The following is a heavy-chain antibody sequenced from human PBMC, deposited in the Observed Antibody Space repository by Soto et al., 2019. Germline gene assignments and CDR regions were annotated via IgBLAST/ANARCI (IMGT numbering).Heavy chain of an antibody. D-gene: IGHD5-18*01. V-gene: IGHV1-2*02. J-gene: IGHJ6*02. CDR2: INPNSGGT. CDR1: GYTFTGYY. Sequence: ASVKVSCKASGYTFTGYYMHWVRQAPGQGLEWMGWINPNSGGTNYAQKFQGRVTMTRDTSISTAYMELSSLRSEDTAVYYCARDPGYSYGYGYGMDVWGQGTTVTVSS. CDR3: ARDPGYSYGYGYGMDV.